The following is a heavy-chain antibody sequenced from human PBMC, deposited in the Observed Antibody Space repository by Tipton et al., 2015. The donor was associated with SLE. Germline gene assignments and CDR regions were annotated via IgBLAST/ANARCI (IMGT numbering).Heavy chain of an antibody. Sequence: RSLRLSCAASGFTFSSYGMHWVRQAPGKGLEWVAVIWYDGSNKYYADSVKGRFTISRDNSKNTLYLQMNSLRAEDTAVYYCARQFKYSSSWFLFDYWGQGTLVTVSS. CDR3: ARQFKYSSSWFLFDY. D-gene: IGHD6-13*01. CDR2: IWYDGSNK. CDR1: GFTFSSYG. J-gene: IGHJ4*02. V-gene: IGHV3-33*01.